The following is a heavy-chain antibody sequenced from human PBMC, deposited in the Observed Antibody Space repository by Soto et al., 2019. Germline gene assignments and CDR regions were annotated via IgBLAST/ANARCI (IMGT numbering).Heavy chain of an antibody. Sequence: LRLSCAASGFTFSSYAMSWVRQAPGKGLEWVSAISGSGGSTYYADSVKGRFTISRDNSKNTLYLQMNSLRAEDTAVYYCAKVYSSSSGAFDIWGQGTMVTVSS. CDR3: AKVYSSSSGAFDI. CDR2: ISGSGGST. J-gene: IGHJ3*02. CDR1: GFTFSSYA. D-gene: IGHD6-6*01. V-gene: IGHV3-23*01.